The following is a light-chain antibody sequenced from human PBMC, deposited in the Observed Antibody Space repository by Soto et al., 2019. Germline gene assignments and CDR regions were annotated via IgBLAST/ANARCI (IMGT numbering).Light chain of an antibody. CDR1: SRDIGSFNL. CDR3: CSYAGTSYVL. V-gene: IGLV2-23*01. Sequence: QSALTQPASVSGSPGQSITISCTGTSRDIGSFNLVSWYQHYPGKAPQLMIYEGSERPSGVSNRFSGSKSGNTASLTISGLQAEDEADYYCCSYAGTSYVLFGGGTKLTVL. J-gene: IGLJ2*01. CDR2: EGS.